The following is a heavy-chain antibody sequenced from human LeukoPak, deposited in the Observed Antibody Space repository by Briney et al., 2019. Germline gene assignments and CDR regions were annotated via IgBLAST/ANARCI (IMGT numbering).Heavy chain of an antibody. D-gene: IGHD7-27*01. J-gene: IGHJ4*02. CDR1: GFTFSSYE. CDR3: ARDLNWETY. CDR2: ISSSSSTI. V-gene: IGHV3-48*01. Sequence: GGSLRLSCAASGFTFSSYEMNWVRQAPGKGLEWVSYISSSSSTIYYADSVKGRFTISRDNAKNSLYLQMNGLRAEDTAVYYCARDLNWETYWGQGTLVSVSS.